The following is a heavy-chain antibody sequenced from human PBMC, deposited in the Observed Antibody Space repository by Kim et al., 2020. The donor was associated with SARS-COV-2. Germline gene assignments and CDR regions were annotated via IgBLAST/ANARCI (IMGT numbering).Heavy chain of an antibody. Sequence: ASVKVSCKASGYTFTSYAMNWVRQAPGQGLEWMGWINTNTGNPTYAQGFTGRFVFSLDTSVSTAYLQISSLKAEDTAVYYCARDGYSAHLSYYYYYMDVWGKGTTVTVSS. CDR2: INTNTGNP. V-gene: IGHV7-4-1*02. CDR3: ARDGYSAHLSYYYYYMDV. CDR1: GYTFTSYA. J-gene: IGHJ6*03. D-gene: IGHD1-26*01.